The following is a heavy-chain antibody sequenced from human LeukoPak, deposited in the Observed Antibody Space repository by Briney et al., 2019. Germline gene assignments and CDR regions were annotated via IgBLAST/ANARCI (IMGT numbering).Heavy chain of an antibody. V-gene: IGHV3-21*01. CDR1: GFTFSDYS. J-gene: IGHJ5*02. CDR3: ARAGLLWSTISNWFDP. D-gene: IGHD3-10*01. Sequence: GALRLSCAASGFTFSDYSMNWVRQAPGRGLEWVSFISSVSGYIYYADSVKDRFTISRDNARNSLYLQMNSLRAEDTAVYYCARAGLLWSTISNWFDPWGQGTLVTVSS. CDR2: ISSVSGYI.